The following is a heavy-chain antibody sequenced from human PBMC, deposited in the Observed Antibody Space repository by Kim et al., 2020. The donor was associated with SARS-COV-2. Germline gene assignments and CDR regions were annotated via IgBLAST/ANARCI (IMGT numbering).Heavy chain of an antibody. CDR1: GGSISSGSYY. CDR3: ARDRYYGSGAYSYGMDV. J-gene: IGHJ6*02. CDR2: IYTSGST. Sequence: SETLSLTCTVSGGSISSGSYYWSWIRQPAGKGLEWIGRIYTSGSTNYNPSLKSRVTISVDTSKNQFSLKLSSVTAADTAVYYCARDRYYGSGAYSYGMDVWGQGTTVTVSS. D-gene: IGHD3-10*01. V-gene: IGHV4-61*02.